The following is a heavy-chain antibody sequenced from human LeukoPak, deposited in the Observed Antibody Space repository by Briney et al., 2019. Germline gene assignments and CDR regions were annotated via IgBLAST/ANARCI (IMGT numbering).Heavy chain of an antibody. CDR2: INHSGST. V-gene: IGHV4-34*01. D-gene: IGHD3-16*02. CDR1: GGSFSGYY. Sequence: PSGTLSLTCAVYGGSFSGYYWSWIRQPPGKGLEWIGEINHSGSTNYNPSLKSRVTISVDTSKNQFSLKLNSVTAADTAVFYCARGGYDYIWESYRYNWFDPWGQGTLVTVSS. CDR3: ARGGYDYIWESYRYNWFDP. J-gene: IGHJ5*02.